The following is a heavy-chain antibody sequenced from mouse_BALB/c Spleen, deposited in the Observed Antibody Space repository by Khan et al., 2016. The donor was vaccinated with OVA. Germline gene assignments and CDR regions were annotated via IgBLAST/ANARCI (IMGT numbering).Heavy chain of an antibody. CDR3: TRSYDSYYFDY. CDR2: IYPGNSDT. Sequence: VQLKQSGTVLARPGASVKMSCKASGYSFTSYWMHWVKQRPGQGLEWIGAIYPGNSDTRYNQKFKGKAKLTAVTSASTAYMELSSLTNEDSAVYYCTRSYDSYYFDYWGQGTTLTVSS. D-gene: IGHD2-4*01. V-gene: IGHV1-5*01. CDR1: GYSFTSYW. J-gene: IGHJ2*01.